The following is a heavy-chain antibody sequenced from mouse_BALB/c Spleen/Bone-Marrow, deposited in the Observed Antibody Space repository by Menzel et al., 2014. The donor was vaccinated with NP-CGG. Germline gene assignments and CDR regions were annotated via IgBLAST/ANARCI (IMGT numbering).Heavy chain of an antibody. CDR3: ARGGISVDY. J-gene: IGHJ2*01. CDR1: GYAFSVYW. CDR2: IYPGDGDT. V-gene: IGHV1-80*01. Sequence: VKVVESGAELVRPGSSVKISCKASGYAFSVYWMNWVKQRPGQGLEWIGQIYPGDGDTNYNGKFKGRATLTADKSSNTAYVQLSSLTSEDSAVYFCARGGISVDYWGQGTTLTVSS.